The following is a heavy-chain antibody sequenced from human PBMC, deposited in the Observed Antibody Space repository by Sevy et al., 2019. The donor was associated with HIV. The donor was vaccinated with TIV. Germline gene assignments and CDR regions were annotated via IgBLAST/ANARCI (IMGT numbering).Heavy chain of an antibody. V-gene: IGHV3-53*01. CDR1: GFTVSSSY. J-gene: IGHJ5*02. D-gene: IGHD3-3*01. CDR2: IYSGGST. Sequence: GGSLRLSCAASGFTVSSSYMTWVRQPPGKGLEWVSVIYSGGSTYYADSVKGRFTISRDNSKNTRNLQMNNLRADDTAVYYCARGRGVFGAVAINWFDPWGQGALVTVSS. CDR3: ARGRGVFGAVAINWFDP.